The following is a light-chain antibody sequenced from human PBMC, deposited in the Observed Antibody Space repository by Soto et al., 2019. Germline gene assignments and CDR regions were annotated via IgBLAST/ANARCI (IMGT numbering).Light chain of an antibody. V-gene: IGKV1-39*01. CDR2: AAS. CDR1: QSISSY. CDR3: QQSYSTLWT. J-gene: IGKJ1*01. Sequence: DIQMTQSPSSLSASVGDRVTITCRASQSISSYLNWYQQKPGKAPKLLIYAASSLQSGVPSRFSGSGSGPDFTLTISILQPEDFATYYCQQSYSTLWTFGQGTKVEIK.